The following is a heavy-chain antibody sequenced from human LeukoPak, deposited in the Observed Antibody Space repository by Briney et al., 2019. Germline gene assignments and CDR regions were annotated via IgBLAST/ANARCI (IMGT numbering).Heavy chain of an antibody. CDR3: AREGYDFWSGYSFYFDY. CDR1: GLTFSTYL. D-gene: IGHD3-3*01. Sequence: GGSLRLSCAASGLTFSTYLMSWVRQAPGKGLEWVANIKQDGSEKYYVDSVKGRITISRDNAKNSLYLQMNSLRAEDTAVYYCAREGYDFWSGYSFYFDYWGQGTLVTVSS. J-gene: IGHJ4*02. CDR2: IKQDGSEK. V-gene: IGHV3-7*01.